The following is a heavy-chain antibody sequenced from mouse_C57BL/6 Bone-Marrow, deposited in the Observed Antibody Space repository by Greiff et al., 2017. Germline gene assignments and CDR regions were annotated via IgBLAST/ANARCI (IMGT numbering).Heavy chain of an antibody. V-gene: IGHV1-81*01. CDR1: GYTFTSYG. CDR3: ASPIYYGTAWFAY. CDR2: IYPRSGNT. J-gene: IGHJ3*01. Sequence: QVQLKQSGAELARPGASVKLSCKASGYTFTSYGISWVKQRTGQGLEWIGEIYPRSGNTYYNEKFKGKATLTADKSSSTAYMELRSLTSEDSAVYFCASPIYYGTAWFAYWGQGTLVTVSA. D-gene: IGHD2-1*01.